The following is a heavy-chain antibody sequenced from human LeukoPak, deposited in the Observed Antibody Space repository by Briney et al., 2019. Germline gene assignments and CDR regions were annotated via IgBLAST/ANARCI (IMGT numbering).Heavy chain of an antibody. D-gene: IGHD4-17*01. CDR1: GFTFDDYA. CDR2: ISWNSGSI. Sequence: PGRSLRLSCAASGFTFDDYAMPWVRQAPGKGLEWVSGISWNSGSIGYADSVKGRFTISRDNAKNSLYLQMNSLRAEDTALYYCAKVGDTSDYGDYFDYWGQGTLVTVSS. V-gene: IGHV3-9*01. CDR3: AKVGDTSDYGDYFDY. J-gene: IGHJ4*02.